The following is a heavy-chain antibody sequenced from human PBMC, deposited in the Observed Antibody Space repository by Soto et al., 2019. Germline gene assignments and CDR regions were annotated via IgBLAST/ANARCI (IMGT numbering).Heavy chain of an antibody. D-gene: IGHD4-17*01. CDR3: ARFSMTTVTPFD. CDR1: AYSFTTYC. J-gene: IGHJ4*02. V-gene: IGHV5-51*01. CDR2: IYPGDSDT. Sequence: GESLKISCKGSAYSFTTYCIGLVRQMPGKGLEWMGIIYPGDSDTRYSPSFQGQVTISADKSISTAYLQWSSLKASDTAIYYCARFSMTTVTPFDWGQGTLVTLSS.